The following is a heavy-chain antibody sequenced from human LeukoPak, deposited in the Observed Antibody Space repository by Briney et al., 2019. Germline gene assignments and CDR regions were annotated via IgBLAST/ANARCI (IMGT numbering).Heavy chain of an antibody. CDR3: ARKSSRGGFNGYDFWYFDL. CDR2: ISYSGST. D-gene: IGHD5-12*01. Sequence: PSETLSLTCTVSGGSISSYFWSWLRQPPGKRLEWIGYISYSGSTDYNPSLKSRVTLSVDTSKNRLSLKLSPVTAADTAVYYCARKSSRGGFNGYDFWYFDLWGRGTLVTVSS. V-gene: IGHV4-59*08. CDR1: GGSISSYF. J-gene: IGHJ2*01.